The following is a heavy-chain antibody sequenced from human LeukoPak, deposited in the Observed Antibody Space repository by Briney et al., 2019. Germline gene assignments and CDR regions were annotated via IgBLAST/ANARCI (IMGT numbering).Heavy chain of an antibody. CDR2: FDPEDGET. D-gene: IGHD3-16*02. CDR1: GYTLTELS. Sequence: ASVKVSYKVSGYTLTELSMHWVRQAPGKGLEWMGGFDPEDGETIYAQKFQGRVTMTEDTSTDTAYMELSSLRSEDTAVYYCATARPMITFGGVIVDAFDIWGQGTMVTVSS. J-gene: IGHJ3*02. V-gene: IGHV1-24*01. CDR3: ATARPMITFGGVIVDAFDI.